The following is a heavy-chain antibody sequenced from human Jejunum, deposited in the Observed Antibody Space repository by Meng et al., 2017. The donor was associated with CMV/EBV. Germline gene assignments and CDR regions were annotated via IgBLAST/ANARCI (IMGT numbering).Heavy chain of an antibody. CDR1: CFTFSRYD. D-gene: IGHD2-15*01. CDR3: ARAPLAAYYYRGMDV. J-gene: IGHJ6*02. Sequence: SCFTFSRYDMHCVRHATRKGLEWVSAIGSASDTYYTDSVKGLFTISSENAKNSLYLQMNSLRAGDTAVYYCARAPLAAYYYRGMDVWGQGTTVTVSS. V-gene: IGHV3-13*01. CDR2: IGSASDT.